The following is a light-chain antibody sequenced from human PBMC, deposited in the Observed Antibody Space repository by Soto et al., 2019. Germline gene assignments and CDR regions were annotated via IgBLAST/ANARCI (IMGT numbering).Light chain of an antibody. CDR1: QSVSSN. Sequence: ETVMTQSPATLSVSPGERGTLSCRASQSVSSNLAWYQQKPGQTPRLLIYDASTRATGIPARFSGSGSGTEFTLTISSLQSEDFAVYHCQQYKDWPITFGQGTRLEIK. J-gene: IGKJ5*01. CDR2: DAS. V-gene: IGKV3-15*01. CDR3: QQYKDWPIT.